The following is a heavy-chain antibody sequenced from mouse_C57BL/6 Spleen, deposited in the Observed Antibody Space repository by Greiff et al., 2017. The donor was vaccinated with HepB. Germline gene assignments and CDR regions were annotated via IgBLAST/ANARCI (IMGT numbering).Heavy chain of an antibody. J-gene: IGHJ4*01. V-gene: IGHV1-59*01. CDR3: ARWGSSGYGAMDY. Sequence: QVHVKQPGAELVRPGTSVKLSCKASGYTFTSYWMHWVKQRPGQGLEWIGVIDPSDSYTNYNQKFKGKATLTVDTSSSTAYMQLSSLTSEDSAVYYCARWGSSGYGAMDYWGQGTSVTVSS. CDR2: IDPSDSYT. CDR1: GYTFTSYW. D-gene: IGHD3-2*02.